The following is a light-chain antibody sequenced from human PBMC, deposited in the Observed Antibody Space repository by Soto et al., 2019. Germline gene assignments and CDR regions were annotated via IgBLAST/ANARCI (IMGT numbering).Light chain of an antibody. CDR3: QQYNEWPLT. CDR2: GAS. J-gene: IGKJ4*01. Sequence: ETVMTQSPATLSVSPGERATLSCGASQSVSTNLAWYQQKPGQVPRLLIYGASTRASDIPARFSGSGSGTVFTRTISSLQSEDFAVYYCQQYNEWPLTFGGGTKVEIE. V-gene: IGKV3-15*01. CDR1: QSVSTN.